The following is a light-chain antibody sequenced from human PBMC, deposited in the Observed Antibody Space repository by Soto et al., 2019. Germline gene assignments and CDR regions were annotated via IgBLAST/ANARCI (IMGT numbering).Light chain of an antibody. CDR3: QSYDSSLSGSDVV. CDR2: GNS. Sequence: QLVLTQPPSVSGAPGQRVTISCTGSSSNIGAGYDVHWYQQLPGTAPKLLIYGNSNRPSGVPDRFSGSKSGTSASLAITGLQAEDDADYYCQSYDSSLSGSDVVFGGGTKLTVL. J-gene: IGLJ2*01. V-gene: IGLV1-40*01. CDR1: SSNIGAGYD.